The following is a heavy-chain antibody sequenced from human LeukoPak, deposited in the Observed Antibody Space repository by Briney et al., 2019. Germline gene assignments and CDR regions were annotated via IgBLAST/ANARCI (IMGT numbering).Heavy chain of an antibody. CDR3: ARDRRYYDILTGYPNGAFDF. V-gene: IGHV1-18*01. CDR2: ISVYNGNT. CDR1: GYTFTSYG. Sequence: GASVKVSCKASGYTFTSYGISWVRQAPGQGLEWMGRISVYNGNTNYAQKLQGRVTMTTDPSTSTAYMELRSLRSDDTAVYYCARDRRYYDILTGYPNGAFDFWGQGTMVTVSS. D-gene: IGHD3-9*01. J-gene: IGHJ3*01.